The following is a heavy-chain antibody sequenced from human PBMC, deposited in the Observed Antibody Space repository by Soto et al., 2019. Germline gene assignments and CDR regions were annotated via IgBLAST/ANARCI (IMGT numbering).Heavy chain of an antibody. V-gene: IGHV4-31*03. Sequence: SETLSLTCTVSGGSISSGGYYWSWIRQHPGKGLEWIGYIYYSGSTYYNPSLKSRVTISVDTSKNQFSLKLSSVTAADTAVYYCARACREVPAAWKFDYWGQGTLVTVSS. CDR2: IYYSGST. D-gene: IGHD2-2*01. J-gene: IGHJ4*02. CDR3: ARACREVPAAWKFDY. CDR1: GGSISSGGYY.